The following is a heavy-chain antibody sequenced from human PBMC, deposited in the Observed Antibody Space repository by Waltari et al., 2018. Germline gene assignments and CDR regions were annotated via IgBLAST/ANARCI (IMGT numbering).Heavy chain of an antibody. CDR1: GLTVSANY. CDR3: ARGVAGGFDI. CDR2: LYSDERT. J-gene: IGHJ3*02. D-gene: IGHD6-19*01. V-gene: IGHV3-53*04. Sequence: EVELVESGGGLVQPGGSLRLSCAASGLTVSANYMSWVRQAPGKGREWVSVLYSDERTYYADSVKGRFTISRHNSRNILYFQMNRLRIEDTAVYYCARGVAGGFDIWGQGTRVTVSS.